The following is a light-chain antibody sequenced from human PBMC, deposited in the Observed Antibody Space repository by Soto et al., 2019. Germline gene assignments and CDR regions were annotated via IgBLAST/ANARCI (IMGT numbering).Light chain of an antibody. Sequence: NFMLTQPHSVSESPGKTVTISCTRSNGSIASNFVQWYQQRPGSSPTTVIYEDNQRPSGVPDRFSGSIDSSSNSASLTISGLKTEDEADYYCQSYDSSDVVFGGGTKVTV. J-gene: IGLJ2*01. CDR2: EDN. CDR3: QSYDSSDVV. V-gene: IGLV6-57*01. CDR1: NGSIASNF.